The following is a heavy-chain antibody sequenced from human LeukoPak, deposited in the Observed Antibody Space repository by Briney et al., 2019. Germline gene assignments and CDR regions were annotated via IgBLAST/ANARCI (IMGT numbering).Heavy chain of an antibody. Sequence: GGSLRLSCAASGFTFSSYGMHWVRQAPGKGLEWVAVISYDGSNKYYADSVKGRFTISRDNSKNTLYLQMNSLRAEDTAVYYCAKGWAEVGSSWNYYGMEVWGRGTTVPVSS. V-gene: IGHV3-30*18. CDR1: GFTFSSYG. CDR2: ISYDGSNK. D-gene: IGHD6-13*01. J-gene: IGHJ6*02. CDR3: AKGWAEVGSSWNYYGMEV.